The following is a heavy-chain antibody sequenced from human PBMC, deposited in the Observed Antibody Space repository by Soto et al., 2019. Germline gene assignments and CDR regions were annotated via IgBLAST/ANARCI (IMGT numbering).Heavy chain of an antibody. CDR3: ARGPWGSVSMSEQCHHSLSYMDV. D-gene: IGHD7-27*01. J-gene: IGHJ6*03. CDR1: GFTFSIYI. V-gene: IGHV3-21*01. CDR2: ISSSSSYI. Sequence: LGGSLRLSCAASGFTFSIYIMNWVRQAPGKGLEWVSSISSSSSYIYYADSVKGRFTISRDNAKNSLYLQMNSLRAEDTAVYSCARGPWGSVSMSEQCHHSLSYMDVSGKGTSVTVSS.